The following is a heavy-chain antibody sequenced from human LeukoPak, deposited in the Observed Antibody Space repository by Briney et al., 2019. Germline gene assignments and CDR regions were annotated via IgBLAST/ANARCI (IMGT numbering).Heavy chain of an antibody. J-gene: IGHJ5*02. D-gene: IGHD5-24*01. V-gene: IGHV1-69*05. Sequence: SVKVSCKASGGTFSSYAISWVRQAPGQGLEWMGGIIPIFGTANYAQKFQGRVTMTRDMSTSTVYMELSSLRSEDTAVYYCARAHGEMAKFDPWGQGTLVTVSS. CDR2: IIPIFGTA. CDR1: GGTFSSYA. CDR3: ARAHGEMAKFDP.